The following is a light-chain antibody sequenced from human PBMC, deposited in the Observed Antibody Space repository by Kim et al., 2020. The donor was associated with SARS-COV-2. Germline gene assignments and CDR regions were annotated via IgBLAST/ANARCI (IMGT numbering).Light chain of an antibody. V-gene: IGLV2-14*03. J-gene: IGLJ1*01. CDR2: DVS. CDR3: SSHTTSSTYV. CDR1: RRGDGYYIS. Sequence: CTGTRRGDGYYISVSMYQQNPATAPKNVIDDVSDRTADVSNRCSGSQSGNTASLTISGLRAEDEADYYCSSHTTSSTYVFGSGTKVTVL.